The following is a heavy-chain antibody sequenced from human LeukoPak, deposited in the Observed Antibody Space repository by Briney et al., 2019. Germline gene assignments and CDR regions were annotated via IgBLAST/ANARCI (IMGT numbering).Heavy chain of an antibody. CDR1: GGSISSYY. V-gene: IGHV4-59*12. D-gene: IGHD6-19*01. Sequence: PSETLSLTCTVSGGSISSYYWSWIRQPPGKGLEWIGYIYYSGSTNYNPSLKSRVTISVDTSKNQFSLKLSSVTAADTAVYYCARDQGVSSGWRSWGQGTLVTVSS. J-gene: IGHJ4*02. CDR2: IYYSGST. CDR3: ARDQGVSSGWRS.